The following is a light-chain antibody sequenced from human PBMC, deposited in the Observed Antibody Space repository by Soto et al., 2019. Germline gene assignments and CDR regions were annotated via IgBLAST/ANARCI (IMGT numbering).Light chain of an antibody. CDR2: DTS. V-gene: IGKV3-11*01. CDR3: QQRSNWQYT. Sequence: ELVLTQSPATLSLSPGERATLSCRASQSVSGYSAWYQQKPGQAPRLLIYDTSNRATGIPARFSCSGSGTDFTLTISGLEPEDFEVYYCQQRSNWQYTFGLGTRLEIK. J-gene: IGKJ2*01. CDR1: QSVSGY.